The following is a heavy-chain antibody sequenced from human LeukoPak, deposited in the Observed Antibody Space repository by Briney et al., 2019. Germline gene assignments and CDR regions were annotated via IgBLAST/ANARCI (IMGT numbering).Heavy chain of an antibody. CDR2: IYYSGST. CDR3: ARGRLRYFDWLLHYYFDY. D-gene: IGHD3-9*01. CDR1: GGSISSYY. Sequence: SETLSLTCNVSGGSISSYYWSWIRQPPGKGLEWIGYIYYSGSTNYNPSLKSRVTISVDTSKNQFSLKLSSVTAADTAVYYCARGRLRYFDWLLHYYFDYWGQGTLVTVSS. J-gene: IGHJ4*02. V-gene: IGHV4-59*01.